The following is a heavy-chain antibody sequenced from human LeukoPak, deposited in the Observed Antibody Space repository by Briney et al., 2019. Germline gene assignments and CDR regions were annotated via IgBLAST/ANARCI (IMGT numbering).Heavy chain of an antibody. D-gene: IGHD3-10*01. Sequence: GRSLRLSCAASGFTFDDYAMHWVRQAPGKGLEWVSGISWNSGSIGYADSVKGRFTISRDNAKNSLYLQMNSLRAEDMALYYCARDLDYFGELNYWGQGTLVTVSS. CDR1: GFTFDDYA. J-gene: IGHJ4*02. CDR2: ISWNSGSI. CDR3: ARDLDYFGELNY. V-gene: IGHV3-9*03.